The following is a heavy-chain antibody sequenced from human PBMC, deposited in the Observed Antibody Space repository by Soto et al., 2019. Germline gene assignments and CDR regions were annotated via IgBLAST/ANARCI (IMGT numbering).Heavy chain of an antibody. CDR2: ISYDGSNK. CDR3: AKDRRSTSAANYFGMDV. CDR1: GFTFSSYA. V-gene: IGHV3-30-3*01. J-gene: IGHJ6*02. D-gene: IGHD2-2*01. Sequence: QVQLVESGGGVVQPGRSLRLSCAASGFTFSSYAMHWVRQAPGKGLEWVAVISYDGSNKYYADSVKGRFTISRDNSKNTLYLQMNSLRAEDTAVYYCAKDRRSTSAANYFGMDVWGQGTTVTVSS.